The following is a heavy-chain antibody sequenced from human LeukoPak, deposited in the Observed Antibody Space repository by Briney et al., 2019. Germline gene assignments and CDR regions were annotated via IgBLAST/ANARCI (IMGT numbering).Heavy chain of an antibody. D-gene: IGHD3-9*01. CDR3: AKDRDDILTGFYSENYFDS. CDR1: GFTFSSYG. V-gene: IGHV3-30*02. CDR2: IRYDEYYK. Sequence: PGGSLRLSCAASGFTFSSYGMHWVRQAPGKGLEWVAFIRYDEYYKYYADSVKGRFTISRDNSKNTLYLQMNSLSAEDTALYYCAKDRDDILTGFYSENYFDSWGQGTLVTVSS. J-gene: IGHJ4*02.